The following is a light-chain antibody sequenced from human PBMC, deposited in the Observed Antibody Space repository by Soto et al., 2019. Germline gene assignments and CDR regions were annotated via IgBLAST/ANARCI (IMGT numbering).Light chain of an antibody. V-gene: IGKV3-15*01. J-gene: IGKJ1*01. CDR1: QSVNSN. Sequence: EILMAQSPATLSVFPAERSTLSCRAIQSVNSNLAWYQQKPGQAPRLLIYGASTRATGIPARFSGSGSGTEFTLTISSLHSEDFAVYYCQQYNNWPRTFGQGTKVDIK. CDR3: QQYNNWPRT. CDR2: GAS.